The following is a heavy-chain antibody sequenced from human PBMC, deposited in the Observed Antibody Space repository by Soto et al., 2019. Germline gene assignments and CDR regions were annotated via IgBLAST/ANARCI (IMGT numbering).Heavy chain of an antibody. V-gene: IGHV3-30*03. CDR1: GFTFSSYG. CDR2: ISYDGSNK. Sequence: GGSLRLSCAASGFTFSSYGMHWVRQAPGKGLEWVAVISYDGSNKYYADSVKGRFTISRDNSKNTLYLQMNSLRAEDTAGYYCAILMDGYSYGWSYYGMDVWGQGTTVTVSS. J-gene: IGHJ6*02. CDR3: AILMDGYSYGWSYYGMDV. D-gene: IGHD5-18*01.